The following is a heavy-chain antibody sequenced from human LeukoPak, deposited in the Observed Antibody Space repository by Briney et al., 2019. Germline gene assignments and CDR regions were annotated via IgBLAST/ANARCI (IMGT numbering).Heavy chain of an antibody. J-gene: IGHJ4*02. CDR2: IKQDGSEK. Sequence: PGGSLRLSCAASGFTFSSYWMSWVRQAPGKGLEWVANIKQDGSEKYYVDSVKGRVTISRDNAKNSLYLQMNSLRAEDTAVYYCASDREYYYGSGSLDYWGQGTLVTVSS. D-gene: IGHD3-10*01. V-gene: IGHV3-7*04. CDR1: GFTFSSYW. CDR3: ASDREYYYGSGSLDY.